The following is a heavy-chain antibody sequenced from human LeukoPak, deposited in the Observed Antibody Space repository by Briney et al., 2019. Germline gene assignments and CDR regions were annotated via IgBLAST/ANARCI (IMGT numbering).Heavy chain of an antibody. J-gene: IGHJ4*02. V-gene: IGHV4-59*01. D-gene: IGHD3-16*01. CDR1: GGSISSYY. CDR2: IYYSGST. CDR3: AKDRLGSYYFDY. Sequence: SETLSLTCTVSGGSISSYYWSWIRQPPGKGLEWIGYIYYSGSTNYNPSLKSRVTISVDTSKNQFSLKLSSVTAADTAVYYCAKDRLGSYYFDYWGQGTLVTVSS.